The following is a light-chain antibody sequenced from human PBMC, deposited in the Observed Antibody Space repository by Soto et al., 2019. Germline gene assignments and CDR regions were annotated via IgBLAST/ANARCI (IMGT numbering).Light chain of an antibody. CDR2: LDSDGSH. V-gene: IGLV4-69*01. Sequence: QPVLTQSPSASASXXXXXXXTCTLSSGHSSYAIAWHQQQPEKGPRYLMKLDSDGSHTKGDAIPDRFSGSSSGAERYLTISSLQSEDEADYYCQTWGTGIHVVFGGGTKLTVL. CDR1: SGHSSYA. CDR3: QTWGTGIHVV. J-gene: IGLJ2*01.